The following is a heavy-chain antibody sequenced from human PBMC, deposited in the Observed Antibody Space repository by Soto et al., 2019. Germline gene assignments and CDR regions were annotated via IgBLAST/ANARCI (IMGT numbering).Heavy chain of an antibody. CDR2: MNPNSGNT. V-gene: IGHV1-8*01. CDR1: GYTFTSYD. J-gene: IGHJ6*02. CDR3: ARWCYSSSYYYGMDV. D-gene: IGHD6-6*01. Sequence: ASVKVSCNASGYTFTSYDINWVRQATGQGLEWMGWMNPNSGNTGYAQKFQGRVTMTRNTSISTAYMELSSLRSEDTAVYYCARWCYSSSYYYGMDVWGQGTTVTVSS.